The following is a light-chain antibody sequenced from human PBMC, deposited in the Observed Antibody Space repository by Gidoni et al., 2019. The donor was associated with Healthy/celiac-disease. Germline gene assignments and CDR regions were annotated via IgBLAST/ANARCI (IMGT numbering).Light chain of an antibody. Sequence: EIVLTQSPATLSLSPGERATLSCRASKSVSSYLAWYQQKPGHDPRLLIYDASNRATGIPARFSGSGSGTDFTRTISSLEPEDFAVYYCQQRSNWPRITFGQGTRLEIK. CDR1: KSVSSY. CDR2: DAS. V-gene: IGKV3-11*01. CDR3: QQRSNWPRIT. J-gene: IGKJ5*01.